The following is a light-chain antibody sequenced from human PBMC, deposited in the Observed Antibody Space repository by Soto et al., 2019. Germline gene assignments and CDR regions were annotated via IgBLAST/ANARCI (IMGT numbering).Light chain of an antibody. CDR3: QQYGSSALT. J-gene: IGKJ4*01. Sequence: DIPVTQSPSSLSSSVGDRVTITCRASENVDRYVNWYQQIPGKAPSLLISAASTLQSGVPSRFRGSGSVTTFTLNIDSLQPEDFAMYYCQQYGSSALTFGGGTKVEIK. V-gene: IGKV1-39*01. CDR1: ENVDRY. CDR2: AAS.